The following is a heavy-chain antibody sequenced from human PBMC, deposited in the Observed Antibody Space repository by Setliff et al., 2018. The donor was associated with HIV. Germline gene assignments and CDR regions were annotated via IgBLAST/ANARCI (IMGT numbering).Heavy chain of an antibody. CDR2: ISAYTGHT. V-gene: IGHV1-18*01. J-gene: IGHJ5*02. Sequence: ASVKASCKASGYSFTNYGISWVRQAPGQGPEWMGWISAYTGHTDYAPRLLGRVTMTTDTSTSTAYMELRSLTSDDTAVYYCARARLQGIVTAVGPRDNCLDPWGQGTRVTVSS. CDR1: GYSFTNYG. CDR3: ARARLQGIVTAVGPRDNCLDP. D-gene: IGHD1-26*01.